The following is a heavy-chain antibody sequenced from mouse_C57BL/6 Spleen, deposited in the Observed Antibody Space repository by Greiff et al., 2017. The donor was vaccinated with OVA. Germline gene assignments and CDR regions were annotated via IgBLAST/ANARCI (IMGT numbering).Heavy chain of an antibody. Sequence: QVHVKQPGTELVKPGASVKLSCKASGYTFTSYWMHWVKQRPGQGLEWIGNINPSNGGTNYNEKFKSKATLTVDKSSSTAYMQLSSLTSEDSAVYYCARCYYGSSSWFAYWGQGTLVTVSA. V-gene: IGHV1-53*01. CDR2: INPSNGGT. CDR1: GYTFTSYW. D-gene: IGHD1-1*01. CDR3: ARCYYGSSSWFAY. J-gene: IGHJ3*01.